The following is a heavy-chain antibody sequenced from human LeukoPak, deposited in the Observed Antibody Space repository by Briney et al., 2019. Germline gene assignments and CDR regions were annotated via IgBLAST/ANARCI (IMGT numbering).Heavy chain of an antibody. CDR2: IIPILGIA. V-gene: IGHV1-69*04. J-gene: IGHJ5*02. D-gene: IGHD2-2*01. Sequence: SVKVSCKASGGTFSSYAISWVRQAPGQGLEWMGRIIPILGIANYAQKFQGRVTITADKSTSTAYMELSSLRSEDTAVYYCASVGGYCSSTSCYEDDPWGQGTLVTVSS. CDR3: ASVGGYCSSTSCYEDDP. CDR1: GGTFSSYA.